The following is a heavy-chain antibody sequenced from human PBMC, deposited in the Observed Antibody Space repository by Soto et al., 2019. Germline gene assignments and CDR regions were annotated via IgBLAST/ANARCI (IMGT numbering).Heavy chain of an antibody. CDR1: GFPFIDYY. J-gene: IGHJ4*02. Sequence: GGSLRLSCATSGFPFIDYYMSWIRQAPGKGLEWLSHISPKSTYRNYADSVKGRFTISRDNTKSSLFLQMNSLGVEDTAVYYCARGGGGGLFEHWGQGVLVTVSS. V-gene: IGHV3-11*06. CDR3: ARGGGGGLFEH. CDR2: ISPKSTYR. D-gene: IGHD2-21*01.